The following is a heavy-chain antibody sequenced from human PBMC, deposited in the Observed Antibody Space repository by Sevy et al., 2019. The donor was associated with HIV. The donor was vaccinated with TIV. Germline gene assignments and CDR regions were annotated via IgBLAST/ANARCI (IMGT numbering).Heavy chain of an antibody. D-gene: IGHD6-13*01. CDR1: GFTFSYYG. CDR2: ISYDAINK. J-gene: IGHJ4*02. CDR3: AKNMAAVGTGGFDY. V-gene: IGHV3-30*02. Sequence: GGSLRLSCAASGFTFSYYGMHWVRQAPGKGLEWVTFISYDAINKYYADSVKGRFTISRDNSKNTLYLQMNSLRPEDTALYYCAKNMAAVGTGGFDYWGQGTLVTVSS.